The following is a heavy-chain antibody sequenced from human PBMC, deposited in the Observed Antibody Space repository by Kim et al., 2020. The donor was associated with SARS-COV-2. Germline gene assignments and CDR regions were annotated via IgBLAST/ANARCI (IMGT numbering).Heavy chain of an antibody. D-gene: IGHD3-3*01. Sequence: RFTISRDNSKNTLYLQMNSLRAEDTAVYYCAKPLLYYDFWSGYYDYYFDYWGQGTLVTVSS. V-gene: IGHV3-30*02. CDR3: AKPLLYYDFWSGYYDYYFDY. J-gene: IGHJ4*02.